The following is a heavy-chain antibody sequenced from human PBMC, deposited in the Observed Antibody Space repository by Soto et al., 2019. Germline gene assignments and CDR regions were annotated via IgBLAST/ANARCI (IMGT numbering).Heavy chain of an antibody. CDR2: IYYSGST. CDR1: GGSISSSSYY. Sequence: SETLSLTCTVSGGSISSSSYYWGWIRQPPGKGLEWIGSIYYSGSTYYNPSLKSRVTISVDTSKNQFSLKLSSVTAADTAVYYCARTMVRGVTRFDPWGQGTLVTVSS. J-gene: IGHJ5*02. D-gene: IGHD3-10*01. V-gene: IGHV4-39*01. CDR3: ARTMVRGVTRFDP.